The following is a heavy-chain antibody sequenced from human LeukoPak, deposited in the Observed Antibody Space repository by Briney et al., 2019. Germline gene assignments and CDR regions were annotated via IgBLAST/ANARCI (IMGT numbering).Heavy chain of an antibody. CDR1: GYTFTSYG. V-gene: IGHV1-18*01. CDR2: ISAYNGNT. D-gene: IGHD4-17*01. J-gene: IGHJ4*02. Sequence: GASVKVSCKVSGYTFTSYGISWVRQAPGQGLEWMGWISAYNGNTNYAQKLQGRVTMTTDTSTSTAYMELRSLRSDDTAVYYCARDRATVTTGDVQGDYWGQGTLVTVSS. CDR3: ARDRATVTTGDVQGDY.